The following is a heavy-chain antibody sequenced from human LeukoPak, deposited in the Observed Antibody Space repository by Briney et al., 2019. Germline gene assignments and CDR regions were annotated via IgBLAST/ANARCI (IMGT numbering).Heavy chain of an antibody. Sequence: SETLSLTCTVSGGSISSYYWNWIRQPPGKGLEWIGYIYYSGSTNYNPSLKSRVTISVDTSNNQFSLKLSSVTAADTAVYYCARDGTYYGMDVWGQGTTVTVSS. CDR2: IYYSGST. J-gene: IGHJ6*02. CDR3: ARDGTYYGMDV. V-gene: IGHV4-59*01. D-gene: IGHD1-1*01. CDR1: GGSISSYY.